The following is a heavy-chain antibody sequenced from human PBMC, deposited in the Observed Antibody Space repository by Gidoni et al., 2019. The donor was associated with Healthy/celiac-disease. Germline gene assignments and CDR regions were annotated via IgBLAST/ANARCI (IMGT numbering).Heavy chain of an antibody. J-gene: IGHJ4*02. D-gene: IGHD2-8*01. Sequence: TFSSYGMHWVRQAPGKGLEWVAVISYDGSNKYYADSVKGRFTISRDKSKNTLYLQMNSLRAEDTAVYYCASLYGGWGQGTLVTVSS. CDR3: ASLYGG. CDR2: ISYDGSNK. V-gene: IGHV3-30*03. CDR1: TFSSYG.